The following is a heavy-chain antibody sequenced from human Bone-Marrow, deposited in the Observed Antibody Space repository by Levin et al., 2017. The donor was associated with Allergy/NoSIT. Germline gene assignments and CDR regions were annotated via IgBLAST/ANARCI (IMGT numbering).Heavy chain of an antibody. CDR3: ARDETFNSWHVGWFDS. J-gene: IGHJ5*01. V-gene: IGHV4-61*02. D-gene: IGHD2/OR15-2a*01. CDR2: MFVGGAA. Sequence: LSLPFPFSFSSLPPPPPYWSWIQQPAGKGLEWIGRMFVGGAATYKRSLRSRVTLSLDTSKNQFSLKLTSVTAADTAVYYCARDETFNSWHVGWFDSWGQGTLVTVSS. CDR1: FSSLPPPPPY.